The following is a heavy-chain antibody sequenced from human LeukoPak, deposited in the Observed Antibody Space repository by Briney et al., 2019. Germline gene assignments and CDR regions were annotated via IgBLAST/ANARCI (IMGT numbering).Heavy chain of an antibody. V-gene: IGHV3-20*04. CDR2: ISGSGGST. CDR1: GFTFDDYG. Sequence: GGSLRPSCAASGFTFDDYGMSWVRQAPGKGLEWVSAISGSGGSTYYADSVKGRFTISRDNAKNSLFLQMNSLRAEDTAVYYCARDQGAYCGGDCYQRTYYFDYWGQGTLVTVSS. J-gene: IGHJ4*02. CDR3: ARDQGAYCGGDCYQRTYYFDY. D-gene: IGHD2-21*02.